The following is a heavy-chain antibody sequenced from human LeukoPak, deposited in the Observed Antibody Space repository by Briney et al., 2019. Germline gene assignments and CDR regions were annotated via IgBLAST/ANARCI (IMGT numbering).Heavy chain of an antibody. J-gene: IGHJ4*02. CDR1: GFIVSSKY. Sequence: GGSLRLSCAASGFIVSSKYMSWVRQAPGKGLEWVSVIYSGGSTYYAASVEGRFTISRDNSKNTVYLQMNSLRVEDTAVYYCARAGPIDYWGQGTPVTVSS. CDR2: IYSGGST. V-gene: IGHV3-53*01. CDR3: ARAGPIDY.